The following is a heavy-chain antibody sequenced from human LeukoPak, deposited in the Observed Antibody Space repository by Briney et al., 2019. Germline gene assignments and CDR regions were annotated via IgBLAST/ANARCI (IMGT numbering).Heavy chain of an antibody. V-gene: IGHV4-59*01. CDR2: IYYSGST. Sequence: PSETLSLTCTVSGGSISSYYRSWTRQPPGKGLEWIGYIYYSGSTNYNPSLKSRVTISVDTSKNQFSLKLSSVTAADTAVYYCARDMGYGSGSYDYWGQGTLVTVSS. CDR1: GGSISSYY. J-gene: IGHJ4*02. CDR3: ARDMGYGSGSYDY. D-gene: IGHD3-10*01.